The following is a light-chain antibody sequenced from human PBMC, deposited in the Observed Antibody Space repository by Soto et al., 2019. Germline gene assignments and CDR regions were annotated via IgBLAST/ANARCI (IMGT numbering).Light chain of an antibody. J-gene: IGLJ3*02. V-gene: IGLV6-57*03. CDR2: EDQ. CDR1: SGNIAFSY. CDR3: QTYDGTNGV. Sequence: NFMLTQPHSVSESPGKTVTLSCTRSSGNIAFSYVQWYQQRPGSAPTIVIYEDQKRPSGVPDRFSGSIVSSSNSASLTISGLKTEDEADYYCQTYDGTNGVFGGGTKLTVL.